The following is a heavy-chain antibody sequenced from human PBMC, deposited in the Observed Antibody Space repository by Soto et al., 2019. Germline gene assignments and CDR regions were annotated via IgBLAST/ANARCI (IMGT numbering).Heavy chain of an antibody. V-gene: IGHV4-59*01. CDR2: IYYSGST. J-gene: IGHJ4*02. CDR1: GGSINSYY. CDR3: ARMRHILTGYPGHFDY. D-gene: IGHD3-9*01. Sequence: QVQLQESGPGLVKPSETLSLTCTVSGGSINSYYWSWIRQPPGKGLEWIGYIYYSGSTNYNPSLKTRVTISVDTSKNQISMKLRAVTAADTAVYYCARMRHILTGYPGHFDYWGQGTLVTVSS.